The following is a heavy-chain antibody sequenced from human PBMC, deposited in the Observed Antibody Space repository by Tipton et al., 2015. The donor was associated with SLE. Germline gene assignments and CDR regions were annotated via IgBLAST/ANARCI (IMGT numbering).Heavy chain of an antibody. CDR1: GGSVSSGNYY. V-gene: IGHV4-61*01. Sequence: TLSLTCTVSGGSVSSGNYYWSWIRQPPGKGLEWIGYMYYSGSTNYNPSLKSRVTISVDKSKNQFSLKLSSVTAADTAVYYCAREGEMATTYFDFWGQGPLVTVSS. CDR2: MYYSGST. J-gene: IGHJ4*02. D-gene: IGHD5-24*01. CDR3: AREGEMATTYFDF.